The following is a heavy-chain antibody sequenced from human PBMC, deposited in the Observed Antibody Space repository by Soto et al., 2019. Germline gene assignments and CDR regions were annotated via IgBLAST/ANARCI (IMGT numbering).Heavy chain of an antibody. CDR2: IYYSGST. Sequence: QLQLQESGPGLVKPSETLSLTCTVSGGSISSSSYYWGWIRQPPGKGLEWIGSIYYSGSTYYNPSIKSRVTISVDTSKNQFSLKLSSVTAADTAVYYCASSAIYYYYYGMDVCGQGTTVTVSS. V-gene: IGHV4-39*01. D-gene: IGHD5-18*01. CDR1: GGSISSSSYY. J-gene: IGHJ6*02. CDR3: ASSAIYYYYYGMDV.